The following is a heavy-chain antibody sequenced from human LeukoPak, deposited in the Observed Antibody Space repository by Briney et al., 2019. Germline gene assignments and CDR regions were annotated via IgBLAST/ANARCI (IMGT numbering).Heavy chain of an antibody. CDR2: INHSGST. D-gene: IGHD6-19*01. CDR3: ARRGVRGAKKIYIARSGWSSVDY. J-gene: IGHJ4*02. V-gene: IGHV4-34*01. CDR1: GGSFSGYY. Sequence: PSETLSLTCAVYGGSFSGYYWSWIRQPPGKGLEWIGEINHSGSTNYNPSLKSRVTISVDTSKNQFSLKLSSVTAADTAVYYCARRGVRGAKKIYIARSGWSSVDYWGQGTLVTVSS.